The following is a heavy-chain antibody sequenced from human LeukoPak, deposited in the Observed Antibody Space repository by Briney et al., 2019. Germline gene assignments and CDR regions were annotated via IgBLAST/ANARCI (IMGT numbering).Heavy chain of an antibody. CDR2: IYPGDSDR. V-gene: IGHV5-51*01. J-gene: IGHJ4*02. Sequence: GESLKISCKGSGYTFSTYWIGWVRQMPGKGLEWMGIIYPGDSDRRYSPSFQGQVTISADKSISTAYLQWSSLKASDTAMYYCARHSGRAPYGDFDYWGQGTLVTVSS. CDR3: ARHSGRAPYGDFDY. CDR1: GYTFSTYW. D-gene: IGHD4/OR15-4a*01.